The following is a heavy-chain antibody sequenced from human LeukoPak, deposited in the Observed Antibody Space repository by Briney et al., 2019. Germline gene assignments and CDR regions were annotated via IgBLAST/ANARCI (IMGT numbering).Heavy chain of an antibody. CDR1: GFTFSSYA. CDR3: ARRAGAYSHPYDY. J-gene: IGHJ4*02. D-gene: IGHD4/OR15-4a*01. V-gene: IGHV3-53*01. Sequence: GGSLRLSCAASGFTFSSYAMSWVRQAPGKGPEWVSFIYSGGSTHYSDSVKGRFTISRDNSKNTLYLQMNSLRAEDTAVYYCARRAGAYSHPYDYWGQGTLVTVSS. CDR2: IYSGGST.